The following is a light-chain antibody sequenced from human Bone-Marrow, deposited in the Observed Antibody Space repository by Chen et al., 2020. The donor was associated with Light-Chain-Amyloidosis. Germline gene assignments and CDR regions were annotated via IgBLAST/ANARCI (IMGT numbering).Light chain of an antibody. V-gene: IGLV3-25*03. CDR3: QSADSSGTYEVI. CDR1: DLPTKY. CDR2: RDT. Sequence: SYELTQPPSVSVSPGQTARITCSGVDLPTKYAYGYQQKPGQAPVLVIHRDTERPSGISERFSGSSSGTTATLTISGVQAEDEADYHCQSADSSGTYEVIFGGGTKLTV. J-gene: IGLJ2*01.